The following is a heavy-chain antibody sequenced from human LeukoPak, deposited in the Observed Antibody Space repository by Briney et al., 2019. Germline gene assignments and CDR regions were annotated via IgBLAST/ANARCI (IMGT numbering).Heavy chain of an antibody. V-gene: IGHV1-18*01. CDR3: ARTDHYDSIMDV. J-gene: IGHJ6*02. D-gene: IGHD3-22*01. CDR2: ISAYNGST. CDR1: GYTFTSYG. Sequence: ASVKVSCKASGYTFTSYGISWVRQAPGQGLEWMGWISAYNGSTNYAQKLQGRVTMTTDTSTSTAYMELRSLRSDDTAVYYCARTDHYDSIMDVWGQGTTVTVSS.